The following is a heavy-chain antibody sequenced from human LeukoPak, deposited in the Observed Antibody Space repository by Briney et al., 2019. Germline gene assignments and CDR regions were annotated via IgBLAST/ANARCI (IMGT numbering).Heavy chain of an antibody. D-gene: IGHD3-10*01. CDR2: ISYDGSNK. Sequence: GRSLRLSCAASGFTFSSYGMHWVRQAPGKGLEWGAVISYDGSNKYYADSVKGRFTISRDNSKNTLYLQMNSLRAEDTAVYYCARAWFGELAFDYWGQGTLVTVSS. J-gene: IGHJ4*02. CDR3: ARAWFGELAFDY. V-gene: IGHV3-30*03. CDR1: GFTFSSYG.